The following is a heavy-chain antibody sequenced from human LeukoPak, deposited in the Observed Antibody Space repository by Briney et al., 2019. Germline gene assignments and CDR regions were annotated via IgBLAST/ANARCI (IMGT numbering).Heavy chain of an antibody. CDR3: AIHGVSGYSSSREQKNFDY. Sequence: SETLSLTCTVSGGSISSSSYYWGWIRQPPGTGLEWIGSIYYSGSTYYNPSLKSRVTISVDTSKNQFSLKLSSVTAADTTVYYCAIHGVSGYSSSREQKNFDYWGQGTLVTVSS. J-gene: IGHJ4*02. CDR2: IYYSGST. V-gene: IGHV4-39*01. D-gene: IGHD6-13*01. CDR1: GGSISSSSYY.